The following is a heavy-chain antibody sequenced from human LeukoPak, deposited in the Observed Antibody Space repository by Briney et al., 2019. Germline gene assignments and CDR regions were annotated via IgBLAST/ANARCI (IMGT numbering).Heavy chain of an antibody. D-gene: IGHD6-19*01. V-gene: IGHV3-23*01. CDR3: AKDHSSGWPDYFDY. CDR2: IGGSGDST. CDR1: GFTFSNYA. Sequence: PGGSLRLSCAASGFTFSNYAMTWVRQAPGKGLEWVSTIGGSGDSTYYADSVKGRFTISRDNLKNRVYLQMNSLRAEDTAVYYCAKDHSSGWPDYFDYWGQGTLVTVSS. J-gene: IGHJ4*02.